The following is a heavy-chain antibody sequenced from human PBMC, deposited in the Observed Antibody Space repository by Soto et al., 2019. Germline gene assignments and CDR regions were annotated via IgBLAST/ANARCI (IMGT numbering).Heavy chain of an antibody. V-gene: IGHV3-30-3*01. Sequence: QVQLVESGGGVVQPGRSLRLSCAASGFTFSSYAMHWVSQAPGKGLDWVAAISYDGSKKYYADSVKGRFTVSRDQSKNTLSLQMNSLRVEDTAVYYCARAPHGMDVWGQGTTVTVSS. CDR3: ARAPHGMDV. CDR2: ISYDGSKK. J-gene: IGHJ6*02. CDR1: GFTFSSYA.